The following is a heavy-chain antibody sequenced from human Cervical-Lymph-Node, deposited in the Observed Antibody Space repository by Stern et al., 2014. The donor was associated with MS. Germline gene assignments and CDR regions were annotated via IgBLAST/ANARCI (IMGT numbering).Heavy chain of an antibody. CDR1: GGTFSSSA. D-gene: IGHD1-26*01. Sequence: VQLVESGAEVKKPGSSVKVSCKASGGTFSSSAISWVRPAPGQGLVWMGGIIPIFGPANYAQQFQGRVTITADESTSTAYMELSSLRSEDTAVYYCARGELKEGLVRGMDVWGQGTTVTVSS. CDR2: IIPIFGPA. J-gene: IGHJ6*02. CDR3: ARGELKEGLVRGMDV. V-gene: IGHV1-69*01.